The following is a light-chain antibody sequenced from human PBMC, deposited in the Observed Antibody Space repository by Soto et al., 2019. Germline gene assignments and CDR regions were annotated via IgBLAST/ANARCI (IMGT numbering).Light chain of an antibody. CDR3: QQYYRTPPT. V-gene: IGKV4-1*01. Sequence: DIVMTQSPDSLAVSLGERATINCKSSQSVLYSSNNKNYLAWYQQKPGQSPKLLIYWASTRESGVPDRFSGSGSGTDFTLTISSLQAEDVAVYYCQQYYRTPPTLGQGTKVDIK. J-gene: IGKJ1*01. CDR2: WAS. CDR1: QSVLYSSNNKNY.